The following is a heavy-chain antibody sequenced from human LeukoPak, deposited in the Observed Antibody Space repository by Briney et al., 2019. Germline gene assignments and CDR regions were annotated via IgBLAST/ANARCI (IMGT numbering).Heavy chain of an antibody. V-gene: IGHV3-7*01. CDR1: GFTFINFW. CDR3: ARSYW. D-gene: IGHD2-8*02. Sequence: GGSLRLSCAGSGFTFINFWVAWVRQAPGKGLECVAYIKEDGSEKYYVDSVKGRFTISRDNAKSSLYLQMNSLRAEDTAVYYCARSYWWGQGTLVTVSS. J-gene: IGHJ4*02. CDR2: IKEDGSEK.